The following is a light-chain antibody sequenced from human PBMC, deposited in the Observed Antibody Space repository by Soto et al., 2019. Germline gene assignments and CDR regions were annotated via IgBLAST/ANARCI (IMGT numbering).Light chain of an antibody. CDR3: SSFARSNNFV. CDR1: SSDVGAYDY. Sequence: VLTQPPSASGSPEQAVTISVTVTSSDVGAYDYVSWYQQHPGEAPKLMIYEVTKRPSGVPDRFSGSKSGNTASLTVSGLQTEDEADYYCSSFARSNNFVFGTGTKVTV. CDR2: EVT. V-gene: IGLV2-8*01. J-gene: IGLJ1*01.